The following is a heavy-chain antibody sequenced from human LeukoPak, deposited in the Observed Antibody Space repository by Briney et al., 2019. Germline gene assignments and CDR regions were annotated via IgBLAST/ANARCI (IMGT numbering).Heavy chain of an antibody. CDR3: ARDLVTVAKGFDI. D-gene: IGHD4-17*01. Sequence: SETLSLTCAVSGDSFSSHYWTWIRQPPGRGLEWIGYISYIGTTNYNPSLKSRITISIDTSKNQFSLKLSSVTTADTAVYYCARDLVTVAKGFDIWGLGTMVSVSS. J-gene: IGHJ3*02. CDR2: ISYIGTT. V-gene: IGHV4-59*11. CDR1: GDSFSSHY.